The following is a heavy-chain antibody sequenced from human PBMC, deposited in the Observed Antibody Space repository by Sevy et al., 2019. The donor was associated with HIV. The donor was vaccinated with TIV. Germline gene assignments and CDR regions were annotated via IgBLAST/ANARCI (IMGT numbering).Heavy chain of an antibody. CDR3: AKDHNLWSEGGFLHH. CDR2: ISYDGNNK. CDR1: GFTFSSYA. J-gene: IGHJ1*01. D-gene: IGHD3-10*01. V-gene: IGHV3-30*18. Sequence: GGSLRLSCAASGFTFSSYAIHWVRQAPGKGLEWVAVISYDGNNKYYADSVQGRFTVSRENSKNTLYVQMNSLRAEDTAVYYCAKDHNLWSEGGFLHHWGQGTLVTVSS.